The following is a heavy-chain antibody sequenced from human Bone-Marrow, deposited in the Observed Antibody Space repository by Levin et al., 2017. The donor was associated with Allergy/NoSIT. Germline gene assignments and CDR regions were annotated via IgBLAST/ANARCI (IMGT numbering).Heavy chain of an antibody. CDR1: GFTFRDYY. CDR3: ARESYGGNSGFDH. J-gene: IGHJ5*02. CDR2: IGSNIGSSDTTI. Sequence: LSLTCVASGFTFRDYYMTWIRQAPGKGLEWISYIGSNIGSSDTTIYYADSVKGRFTISRDSAKNSLYLQMNTLRAEDTAVYYCARESYGGNSGFDHWGQGTLVTVSS. V-gene: IGHV3-11*01. D-gene: IGHD4-23*01.